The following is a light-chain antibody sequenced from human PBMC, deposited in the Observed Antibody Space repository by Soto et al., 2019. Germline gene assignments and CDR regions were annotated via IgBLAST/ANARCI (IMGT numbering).Light chain of an antibody. CDR3: QQSYSTPYT. J-gene: IGKJ2*01. Sequence: EIVLTQSPATLSVSAGGTVTLSCRASQSIRTNVAWYQQISGQAPRLLVYGASTRATGVPARFSGSGSGTEFTLTISSLQPEDFATYYCQQSYSTPYTFGQGTKLEIK. CDR1: QSIRTN. CDR2: GAS. V-gene: IGKV3-15*01.